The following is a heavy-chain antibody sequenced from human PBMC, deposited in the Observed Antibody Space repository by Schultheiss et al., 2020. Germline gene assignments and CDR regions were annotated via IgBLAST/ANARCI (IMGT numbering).Heavy chain of an antibody. J-gene: IGHJ4*02. CDR1: GGSISSYY. V-gene: IGHV4-4*08. CDR2: IYTSGST. CDR3: ARDVTNYYDSSGTY. Sequence: SQTLSLTCTVSGGSISSYYWSWIRQPPGKGLEWIGRIYTSGSTNYNPSLKSRVTISVDTSKNQFSLKLSSVTAADTAVYYCARDVTNYYDSSGTYWGQGTLVTVSS. D-gene: IGHD3-22*01.